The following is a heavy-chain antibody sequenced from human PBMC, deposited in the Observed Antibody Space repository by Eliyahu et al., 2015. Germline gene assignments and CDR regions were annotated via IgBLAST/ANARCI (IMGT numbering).Heavy chain of an antibody. CDR2: INPNRGVT. Sequence: QVQLVQSGAEVKKPGASVKVSCKASGYTFTGYYVHWXRPAPGQGLEWMGWINPNRGVTTYAQKFQGRVTMTRDTSISTAYMELSRLRYDDTAVYYCARRRDSFDIWGQGTMVTVSS. V-gene: IGHV1-2*02. CDR3: ARRRDSFDI. J-gene: IGHJ3*02. CDR1: GYTFTGYY.